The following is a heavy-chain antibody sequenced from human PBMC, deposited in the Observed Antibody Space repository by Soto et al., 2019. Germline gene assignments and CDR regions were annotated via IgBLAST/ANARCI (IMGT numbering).Heavy chain of an antibody. J-gene: IGHJ6*04. D-gene: IGHD6-19*01. CDR1: GDSVSSGDYY. V-gene: IGHV4-61*08. CDR3: ARDRPRTIYNSDWYYYGMAV. CDR2: ISDSGNT. Sequence: SETLSLTCTVSGDSVSSGDYYWSWIRQPPGKGLEWIGHISDSGNTNYNPSLKSRVTISSDTSKNQFSLKLRSVATADTAVYYCARDRPRTIYNSDWYYYGMAVWGKGTTVTVSS.